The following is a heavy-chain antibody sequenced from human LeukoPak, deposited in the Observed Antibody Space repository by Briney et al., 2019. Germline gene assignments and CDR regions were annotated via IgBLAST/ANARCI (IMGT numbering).Heavy chain of an antibody. CDR1: GFTFSSYE. D-gene: IGHD3-9*01. J-gene: IGHJ4*02. CDR2: ISSSGSTI. V-gene: IGHV3-48*03. CDR3: ARGTIFSPYYFDY. Sequence: GGSLRLSCAASGFTFSSYEMNWVRQAPGKGLEWVSYISSSGSTIYYGDSVKGRFTISRDNAKNSLYLQMNSLRAEDTAVYYCARGTIFSPYYFDYWGQGTLVTVSS.